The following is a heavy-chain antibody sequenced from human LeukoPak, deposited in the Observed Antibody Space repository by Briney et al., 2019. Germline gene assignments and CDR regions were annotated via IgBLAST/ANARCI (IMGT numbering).Heavy chain of an antibody. Sequence: GGSLRLSCAASGFTFSSYAMSWVRQAPGKGLEWVSAISGSGGSTYYADSVKGRFTISRDNSKNTLYLQMNSLRAEDTAVYYCAKDPSSSWYKAEYSQHWGQGTLVTVSS. CDR3: AKDPSSSWYKAEYSQH. J-gene: IGHJ1*01. CDR2: ISGSGGST. V-gene: IGHV3-23*01. CDR1: GFTFSSYA. D-gene: IGHD6-13*01.